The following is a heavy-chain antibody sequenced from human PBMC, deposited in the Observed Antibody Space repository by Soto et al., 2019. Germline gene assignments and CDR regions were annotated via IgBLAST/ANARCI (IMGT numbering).Heavy chain of an antibody. Sequence: EVQLSESGGGLVQPGGSLRLSCATSGFSFSLSAMTWVRQAPGKGLEWVSTITGSGGSTYYADSVKGRFTISRDNSGYTLYLQMNSLRVEDAALYFCARTFGGFVADAFDVWGHGTMVTVSS. CDR2: ITGSGGST. V-gene: IGHV3-23*01. CDR1: GFSFSLSA. D-gene: IGHD3-16*01. J-gene: IGHJ3*01. CDR3: ARTFGGFVADAFDV.